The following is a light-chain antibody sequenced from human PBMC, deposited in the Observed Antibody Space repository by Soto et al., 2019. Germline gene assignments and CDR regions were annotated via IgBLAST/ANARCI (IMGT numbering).Light chain of an antibody. V-gene: IGKV1-39*01. CDR3: QQSYSAPYT. Sequence: DIQMTQSPSSLSASVGDRVTITCRASQSIHSSLNWYHQKPGKAPKLLIYAASNLQSGVPSRFSGSGSGTDFTLSISSLQPEDFATYYCQQSYSAPYTFGQGTKLEI. CDR2: AAS. J-gene: IGKJ2*01. CDR1: QSIHSS.